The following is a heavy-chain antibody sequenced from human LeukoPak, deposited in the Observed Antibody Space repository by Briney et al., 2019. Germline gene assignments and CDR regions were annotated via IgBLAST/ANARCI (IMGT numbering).Heavy chain of an antibody. J-gene: IGHJ4*02. CDR3: ARGLGVAVAPGY. D-gene: IGHD6-19*01. CDR1: GGSFSGYY. CDR2: IYYSGST. V-gene: IGHV4-59*01. Sequence: SETLSLTCAVYGGSFSGYYWSWMRQPPGKGLEWIGYIYYSGSTNYNPSLKSRVTISVDTSKNQFSLKLSSVTAADTAVYYCARGLGVAVAPGYWGQGTLVTASS.